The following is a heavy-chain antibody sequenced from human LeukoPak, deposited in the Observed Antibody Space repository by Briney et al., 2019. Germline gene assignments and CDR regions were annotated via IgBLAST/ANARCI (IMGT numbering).Heavy chain of an antibody. J-gene: IGHJ4*02. V-gene: IGHV3-9*01. Sequence: PGGSLRLSCAASGFTFDDYAMHWVRQAPGKGLEWVSGISWNSGGIGYADSVKGRFTISRDNAKNSLYLQMNSLRAEDTALYYCAKDKDSSGRKGVFDYWGQGTLVTVSS. CDR2: ISWNSGGI. D-gene: IGHD6-19*01. CDR3: AKDKDSSGRKGVFDY. CDR1: GFTFDDYA.